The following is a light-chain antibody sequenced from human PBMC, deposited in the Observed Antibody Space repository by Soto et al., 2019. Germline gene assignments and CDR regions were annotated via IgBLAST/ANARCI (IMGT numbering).Light chain of an antibody. V-gene: IGKV1-5*03. CDR3: QQYNSYSLWYT. CDR1: QSISSW. J-gene: IGKJ2*01. Sequence: DIQMTQSPSTLSASVGDRVTITCRASQSISSWLAWYQQKPGKAPKLLIYKASSLESGVPSRFSGSGSGTEFTLTISSLQPDDFATYYCQQYNSYSLWYTFGQGTKLEIK. CDR2: KAS.